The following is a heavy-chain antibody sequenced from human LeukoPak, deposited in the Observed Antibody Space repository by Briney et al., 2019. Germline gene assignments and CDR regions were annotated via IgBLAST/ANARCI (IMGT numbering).Heavy chain of an antibody. CDR1: GGTFSSYA. CDR3: ARGVFGADDVFDI. J-gene: IGHJ3*02. Sequence: ASVKVSCKASGGTFSSYAISWMRQAPGQGLEWMGGFIPIFGRVNYAQKFQGRVTITTDEPTSTAYMELRSLRSEDTAVYFCARGVFGADDVFDIWGQGTMVTVSS. V-gene: IGHV1-69*05. D-gene: IGHD3-10*01. CDR2: FIPIFGRV.